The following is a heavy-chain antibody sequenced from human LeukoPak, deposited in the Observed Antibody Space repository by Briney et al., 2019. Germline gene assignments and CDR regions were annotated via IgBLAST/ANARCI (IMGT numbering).Heavy chain of an antibody. CDR3: ARGAQYCSSSTCFGNYYYYMDV. V-gene: IGHV1-18*01. J-gene: IGHJ6*03. CDR1: GHTFTSYG. D-gene: IGHD2-2*01. Sequence: ASVKVSCKASGHTFTSYGIRWVRQAPGEGLEWMGWISVYNGKTKYAQKLQDRVTMTADTSTSTAYMELRSLRSDDTAVYYCARGAQYCSSSTCFGNYYYYMDVWGKGTTVTVSS. CDR2: ISVYNGKT.